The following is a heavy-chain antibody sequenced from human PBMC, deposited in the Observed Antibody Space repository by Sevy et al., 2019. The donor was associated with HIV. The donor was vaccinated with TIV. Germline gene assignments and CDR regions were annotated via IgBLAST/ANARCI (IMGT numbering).Heavy chain of an antibody. V-gene: IGHV4-34*01. CDR3: ARVSNSSTSCYFDY. CDR2: MNHSGST. J-gene: IGHJ4*02. D-gene: IGHD2-2*01. Sequence: SETLSLTCAVYGGSFSGYYWSWIRQPPGKGLEWIGEMNHSGSTNYNPSLKSRVTISVDTSKNQFSLKLSSVTAADTAVYYCARVSNSSTSCYFDYWGQGTLVTVSS. CDR1: GGSFSGYY.